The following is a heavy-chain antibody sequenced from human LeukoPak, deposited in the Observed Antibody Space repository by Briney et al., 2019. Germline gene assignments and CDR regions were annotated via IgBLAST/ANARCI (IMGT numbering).Heavy chain of an antibody. J-gene: IGHJ6*02. V-gene: IGHV4-39*01. D-gene: IGHD2-2*01. CDR2: IYYSGST. CDR3: ARVVVVPAAMGVNYYYGMDV. CDR1: GGSISSSRYY. Sequence: SETLSLTCTVSGGSISSSRYYWGWIRQPPGKGLEWIGSIYYSGSTYYNPSLKSRVTISVDTSKNQFSLKLSSVTAADTAVYYCARVVVVPAAMGVNYYYGMDVWGQGTTVTVSS.